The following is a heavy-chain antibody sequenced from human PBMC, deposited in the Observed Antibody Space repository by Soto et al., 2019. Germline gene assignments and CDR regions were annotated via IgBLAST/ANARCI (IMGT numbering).Heavy chain of an antibody. CDR3: AKDSDSPDWAEPDYFDY. D-gene: IGHD1-26*01. V-gene: IGHV3-23*01. J-gene: IGHJ4*02. Sequence: GGSLRLSCAASGFTFSSYAMSWVRQAPGKGLEWVSAISGSGGSTYYADSVKGRFTISRDNSKNTLYLQMNSLRAEDTAVYYCAKDSDSPDWAEPDYFDYWGQGTLVTVSS. CDR1: GFTFSSYA. CDR2: ISGSGGST.